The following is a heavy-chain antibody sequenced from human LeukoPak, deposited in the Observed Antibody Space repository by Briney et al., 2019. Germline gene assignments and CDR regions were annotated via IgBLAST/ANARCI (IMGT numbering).Heavy chain of an antibody. CDR2: IKQDGSEK. CDR3: AKNTESQVIFRD. CDR1: GFTFSSYW. J-gene: IGHJ4*02. D-gene: IGHD2-21*01. Sequence: GGSLRLSCAASGFTFSSYWMSWVRQAPGKGLEWVANIKQDGSEKFYLDSVKGRFTISRDNARNSLDLQMNSLRAEDTAVYYCAKNTESQVIFRDWGQGTLVTVSS. V-gene: IGHV3-7*01.